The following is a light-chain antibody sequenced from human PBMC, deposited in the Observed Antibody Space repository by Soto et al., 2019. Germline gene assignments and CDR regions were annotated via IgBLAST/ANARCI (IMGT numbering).Light chain of an antibody. Sequence: EIVLTQSPGTLSLSPGERATLSCRASQSVNSNYLAWYQQKPGQAPRLLIYGASSRATGIPDRFSGSGSGTDFTLTISRLEPEDYAVYYCQQYGHSLWTFGQGTNADIK. CDR2: GAS. J-gene: IGKJ1*01. V-gene: IGKV3-20*01. CDR3: QQYGHSLWT. CDR1: QSVNSNY.